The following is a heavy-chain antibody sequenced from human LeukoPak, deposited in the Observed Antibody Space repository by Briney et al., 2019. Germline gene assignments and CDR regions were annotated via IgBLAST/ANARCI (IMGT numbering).Heavy chain of an antibody. Sequence: PGGSLRPSCAASGFTFSSYSMNWVRQAPGKGLEWVSVIYSGGSTYYADSVKGRFTISRDNSQNTLYLQMNSLRAEDTAVYYCAKDEGYCSSTSCYSRRRPFDYWGQGTLVTVSS. J-gene: IGHJ4*02. CDR3: AKDEGYCSSTSCYSRRRPFDY. D-gene: IGHD2-2*02. V-gene: IGHV3-NL1*01. CDR1: GFTFSSYS. CDR2: IYSGGST.